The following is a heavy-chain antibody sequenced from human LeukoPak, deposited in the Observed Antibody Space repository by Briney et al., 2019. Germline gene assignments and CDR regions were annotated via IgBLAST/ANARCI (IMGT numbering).Heavy chain of an antibody. CDR2: ISGGGGST. V-gene: IGHV3-23*01. D-gene: IGHD3-10*01. Sequence: QPGGSLRLSCAASGFTFSSYDMSWVRQAPGKGLEWVSVISGGGGSTYYADSVKGRFTISRDNSKNTLYLQMNSLRAEDTAVYYCAKELRRGVPGGRAFDIWGQGTMVTVSS. CDR3: AKELRRGVPGGRAFDI. J-gene: IGHJ3*02. CDR1: GFTFSSYD.